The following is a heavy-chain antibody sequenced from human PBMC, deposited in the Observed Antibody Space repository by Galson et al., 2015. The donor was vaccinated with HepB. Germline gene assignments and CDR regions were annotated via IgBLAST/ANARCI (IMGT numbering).Heavy chain of an antibody. CDR2: ISSSSSYT. CDR1: GFTFSDYY. CDR3: ARIQWPDYYGMDV. J-gene: IGHJ6*02. Sequence: SLRLSCAASGFTFSDYYMSWIRQAPGKGLEWVSYISSSSSYTNYADSVKGRFTISRDNAKNSLYLQMNSLRAEDTAVYYCARIQWPDYYGMDVWGQGTTVTVSS. V-gene: IGHV3-11*06. D-gene: IGHD5-12*01.